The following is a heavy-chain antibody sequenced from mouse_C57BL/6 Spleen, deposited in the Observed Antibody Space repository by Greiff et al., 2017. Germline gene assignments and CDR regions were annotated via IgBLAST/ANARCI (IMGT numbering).Heavy chain of an antibody. V-gene: IGHV1-54*01. J-gene: IGHJ4*01. CDR3: ARSDDYDVGYSAMDY. CDR2: INPGSGGT. Sequence: QVQLQQSGAELVRPGTSVKVSCKASGYAFTNYLIEWVKQRPGQGLEWIGVINPGSGGTNYNEKFKGKATLTADKSSSTAYMQLSSLTSEDSAFYFCARSDDYDVGYSAMDYWGQGTSVTVSS. CDR1: GYAFTNYL. D-gene: IGHD2-4*01.